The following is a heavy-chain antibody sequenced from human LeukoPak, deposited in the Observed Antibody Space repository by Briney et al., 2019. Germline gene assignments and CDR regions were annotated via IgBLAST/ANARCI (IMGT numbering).Heavy chain of an antibody. D-gene: IGHD6-19*01. CDR3: ARTAVAAFDP. Sequence: SETLSLTCTVSGGSISSYYWSWIRQPPGKGLEWIGEINHSGSTNYNPSLKSRVTISVDTSKNQFSLKLSSVTAADTAVYYCARTAVAAFDPWGQGTLVTVSS. V-gene: IGHV4-34*01. J-gene: IGHJ5*02. CDR2: INHSGST. CDR1: GGSISSYY.